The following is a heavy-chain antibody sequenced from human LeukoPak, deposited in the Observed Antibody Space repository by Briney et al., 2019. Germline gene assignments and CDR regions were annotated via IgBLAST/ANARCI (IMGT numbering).Heavy chain of an antibody. Sequence: KPGGSLRLSCAASGFTFSSYSMNWVRQAPGKGLEWVSSISSSSSYIYYADSVKGRFTISRDNAKNSLYLQMNSLRAEDTAVYYCARVEDYDFWSGYKPFDYWGQGTLVTVSS. CDR2: ISSSSSYI. D-gene: IGHD3-3*01. CDR3: ARVEDYDFWSGYKPFDY. V-gene: IGHV3-21*01. J-gene: IGHJ4*02. CDR1: GFTFSSYS.